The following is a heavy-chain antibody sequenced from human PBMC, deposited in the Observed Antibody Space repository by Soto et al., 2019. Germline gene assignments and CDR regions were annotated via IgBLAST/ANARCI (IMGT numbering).Heavy chain of an antibody. J-gene: IGHJ4*02. CDR1: GGSVSSGSYY. Sequence: SETLSLTCTVSGGSVSSGSYYWSWIRQPPGKGLEWIGYIYYSGSTNYNPSLKSRVTISVDTSKNQFSLKLSSVTAADTAVYYCARDSVLEMATIIYFDYWGQGTLVTVSS. CDR2: IYYSGST. V-gene: IGHV4-61*01. D-gene: IGHD5-12*01. CDR3: ARDSVLEMATIIYFDY.